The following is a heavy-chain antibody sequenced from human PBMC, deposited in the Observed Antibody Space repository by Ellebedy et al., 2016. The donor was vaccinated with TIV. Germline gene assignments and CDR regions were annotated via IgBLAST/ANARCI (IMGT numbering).Heavy chain of an antibody. V-gene: IGHV1-2*04. D-gene: IGHD3-10*01. CDR1: GYTFTSSF. J-gene: IGHJ6*02. Sequence: ASVKVSCKASGYTFTSSFMYWVRQAPGLGLEWMGVINPNSGGTNYAQKFQGWVTMTRDTSISTAYMELSRLRSDDTAVYYCARGSGSYYRDYYYYYGMDVWGQGTTVTVSS. CDR2: INPNSGGT. CDR3: ARGSGSYYRDYYYYYGMDV.